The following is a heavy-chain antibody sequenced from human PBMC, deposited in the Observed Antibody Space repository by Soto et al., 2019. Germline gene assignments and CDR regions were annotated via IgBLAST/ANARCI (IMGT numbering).Heavy chain of an antibody. CDR3: ARLPGAFYYDNSDYDFHDY. D-gene: IGHD3-22*01. J-gene: IGHJ4*02. CDR1: GLSVVCSC. Sequence: HPGGSRRRSWAASGLSVVCSCMNGFRQSPQKGLEWISVIYPDDNTYYAESVRGRFTLSKDSSRNTVSLQMNSLRAEDTAVYYCARLPGAFYYDNSDYDFHDYWGQGTMVTVSS. V-gene: IGHV3-53*01. CDR2: IYPDDNT.